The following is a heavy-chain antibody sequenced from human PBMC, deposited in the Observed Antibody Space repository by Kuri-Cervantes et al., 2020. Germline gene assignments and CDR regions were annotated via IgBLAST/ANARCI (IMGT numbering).Heavy chain of an antibody. J-gene: IGHJ6*03. V-gene: IGHV3-23*01. CDR2: ISGSGGST. CDR1: GFTFSSYA. D-gene: IGHD4-17*01. Sequence: GGSLRLSCAASGFTFSSYAMSWVRQAPGKGLEWVSAISGSGGSTYYADSVKGRFTISRDNSKNTLYLQMNSLRAEDTAVYYCAKGPSTVTTSYVYYYYYYYMDVWGKGTTVTVSS. CDR3: AKGPSTVTTSYVYYYYYYYMDV.